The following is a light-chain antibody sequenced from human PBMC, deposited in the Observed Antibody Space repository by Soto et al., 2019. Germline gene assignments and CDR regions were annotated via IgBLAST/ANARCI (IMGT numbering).Light chain of an antibody. CDR2: DVS. Sequence: SVLPQPASVSGSPGQSITISCTGTSSDVGGYNYVSWYQQHPGNAPKLMIYDVSNRPSGVSNRFSGSKSGNTASLTISGLQAEDEADYYCSSYTSSSTYVFGTGTKVTVL. CDR1: SSDVGGYNY. J-gene: IGLJ1*01. CDR3: SSYTSSSTYV. V-gene: IGLV2-14*01.